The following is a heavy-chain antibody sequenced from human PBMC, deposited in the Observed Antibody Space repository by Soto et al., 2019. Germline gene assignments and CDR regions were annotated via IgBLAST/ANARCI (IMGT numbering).Heavy chain of an antibody. J-gene: IGHJ4*02. CDR2: ISSSGSTI. CDR3: ARASSSFDY. Sequence: GGSLRLSCAASGFTYSSYEMNWVRQAPGKGLEWVSYISSSGSTIYYADSVKGRFTISRDNAKNSLYLQMNSLRAEDTAVYYCARASSSFDYWGQGTLVTVSS. V-gene: IGHV3-48*03. D-gene: IGHD6-6*01. CDR1: GFTYSSYE.